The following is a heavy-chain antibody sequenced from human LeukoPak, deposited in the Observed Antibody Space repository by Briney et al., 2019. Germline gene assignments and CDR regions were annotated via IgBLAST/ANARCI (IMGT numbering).Heavy chain of an antibody. Sequence: PGGSLRLSCAASGXTFSNYAMSWVRQAPGKGLEWVWAIGGSSDFTYYAEYVKGRVTISRDNSKKTLYLQMNSLRDEDTAVYYCAKADRGWGVITKDWGQGTLVTVSS. V-gene: IGHV3-23*01. CDR2: IGGSSDFT. CDR1: GXTFSNYA. D-gene: IGHD3-10*01. CDR3: AKADRGWGVITKD. J-gene: IGHJ4*02.